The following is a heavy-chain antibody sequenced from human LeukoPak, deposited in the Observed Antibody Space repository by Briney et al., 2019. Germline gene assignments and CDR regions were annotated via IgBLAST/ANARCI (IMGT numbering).Heavy chain of an antibody. J-gene: IGHJ4*02. CDR2: MYYSGST. D-gene: IGHD2-15*01. CDR3: ARDRLINCSGGSCPIDY. CDR1: GGPIRSSSYY. V-gene: IGHV4-39*07. Sequence: SDTLSLTCTVSGGPIRSSSYYWPWIRKPPGKGLEGIGSMYYSGSTYYNPSLTSRFTISVDTSKNQFSLKLSSVTAADTAVYYCARDRLINCSGGSCPIDYWGQGTLVTVSS.